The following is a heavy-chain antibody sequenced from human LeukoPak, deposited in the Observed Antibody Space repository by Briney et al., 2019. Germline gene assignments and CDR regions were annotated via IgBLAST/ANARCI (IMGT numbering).Heavy chain of an antibody. CDR1: GFTFSSYA. CDR2: ISGSGGST. D-gene: IGHD3-3*01. CDR3: AKVEDFWSGYYSYLNFDY. J-gene: IGHJ4*02. V-gene: IGHV3-23*01. Sequence: PGGSLRLSCAASGFTFSSYAMSWVRQAPGKGLEWVSAISGSGGSTYYADSVKGRFTISRDNSKSTLYLQMNSLRVEDTAVYYCAKVEDFWSGYYSYLNFDYWGQGTLVTVSS.